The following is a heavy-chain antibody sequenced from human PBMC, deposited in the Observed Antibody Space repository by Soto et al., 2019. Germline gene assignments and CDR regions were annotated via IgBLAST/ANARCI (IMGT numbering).Heavy chain of an antibody. CDR2: IYGDDGK. CDR3: AHRQGSRWYS. D-gene: IGHD6-13*01. J-gene: IGHJ4*02. V-gene: IGHV2-5*02. Sequence: SGPTLVNPTQTLTLTCTFSGFSLSTSGVAVGWIRQPPGEALEWLALIYGDDGKRYSPSLKTRLTITKDTSKNQVALTMTNMDSVDTATYYCAHRQGSRWYSWGQGTLVTVSS. CDR1: GFSLSTSGVA.